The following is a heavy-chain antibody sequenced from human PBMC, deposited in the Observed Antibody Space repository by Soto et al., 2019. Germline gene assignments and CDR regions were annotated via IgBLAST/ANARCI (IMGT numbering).Heavy chain of an antibody. CDR3: AKDPLGSTNDDYGDYTPLYFDY. J-gene: IGHJ4*02. CDR2: ISYDGSNK. Sequence: GGSLRLSCAASGFTFSSYGMHWVRQAPGKGLEWVAVISYDGSNKYYADSVKGRFTISRDNSKNTLYLQMNSLRAEDTAVYYCAKDPLGSTNDDYGDYTPLYFDYWGQGTLVTVSS. CDR1: GFTFSSYG. V-gene: IGHV3-30*18. D-gene: IGHD4-17*01.